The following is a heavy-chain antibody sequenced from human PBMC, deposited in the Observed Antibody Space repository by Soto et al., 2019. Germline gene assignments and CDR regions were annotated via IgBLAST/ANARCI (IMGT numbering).Heavy chain of an antibody. D-gene: IGHD3-22*01. J-gene: IGHJ4*02. Sequence: EVQLVESGGGLVQPGRSLRLSCAASGFTFDDYAMHCVRQAPEKGLEWVSGISWNSGSICYADSVKGRFTISRDNAKTAVSLQMNSLRADDTALYYCAKDHDGSGDAGPSDYWGQGSLLAVSS. CDR2: ISWNSGSI. CDR3: AKDHDGSGDAGPSDY. CDR1: GFTFDDYA. V-gene: IGHV3-9*01.